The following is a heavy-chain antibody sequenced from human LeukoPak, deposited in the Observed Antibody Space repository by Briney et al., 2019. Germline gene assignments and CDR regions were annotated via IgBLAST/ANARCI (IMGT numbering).Heavy chain of an antibody. CDR3: ARDGIAVAGTFVYYYYYMDV. V-gene: IGHV3-7*01. Sequence: GGSLRLSCAASGFTFSSYWMSWVRQAPGKGLEWVANIKQDGSEKYYVDSVKGRFTISRDNAKNSLYLQMNSLRAEDTAVYYCARDGIAVAGTFVYYYYYMDVWGKGTTVTVSS. J-gene: IGHJ6*03. D-gene: IGHD6-19*01. CDR1: GFTFSSYW. CDR2: IKQDGSEK.